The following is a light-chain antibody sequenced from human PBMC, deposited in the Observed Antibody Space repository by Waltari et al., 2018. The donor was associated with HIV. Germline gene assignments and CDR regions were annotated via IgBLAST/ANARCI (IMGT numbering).Light chain of an antibody. Sequence: QSALTQPASVSGSLGQSITISCTGTSSDVGGYNYVYWYQQPPGKAPKLMIYMVNNRPAGVSIRFSGSKSANTASLTISGLQAEDDADYYCSSYTGSSTYVFGTGTKVTVL. CDR2: MVN. V-gene: IGLV2-14*01. J-gene: IGLJ1*01. CDR3: SSYTGSSTYV. CDR1: SSDVGGYNY.